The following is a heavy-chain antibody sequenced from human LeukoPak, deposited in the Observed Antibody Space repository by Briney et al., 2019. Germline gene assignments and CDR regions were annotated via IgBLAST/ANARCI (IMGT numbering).Heavy chain of an antibody. V-gene: IGHV3-9*01. Sequence: GRSLRLSCAASGFTFDDYAMHWVRQAPGKSLEWVPGISWNSGSIGYADSVKGRFTISRDNAKNSLYLQMNSLRAEDTALYYCAKDIYDSSGYPYYFDYWGQGTLVTVSS. D-gene: IGHD3-22*01. J-gene: IGHJ4*02. CDR2: ISWNSGSI. CDR3: AKDIYDSSGYPYYFDY. CDR1: GFTFDDYA.